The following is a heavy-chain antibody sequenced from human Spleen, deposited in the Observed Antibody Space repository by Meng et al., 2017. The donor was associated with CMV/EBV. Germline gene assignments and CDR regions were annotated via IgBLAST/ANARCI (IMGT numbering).Heavy chain of an antibody. CDR1: GGTFSSYA. CDR3: ARLGGGTNGYYGMDV. D-gene: IGHD2-8*01. CDR2: IYPGDSDT. J-gene: IGHJ6*02. V-gene: IGHV5-51*01. Sequence: KVSCKASGGTFSSYAISWVRQAPGQGLEWMGIIYPGDSDTRYSPSFQGQVTISADKSISTAYLQWSSLKASDTAMYYCARLGGGTNGYYGMDVWGQGTTVTVSS.